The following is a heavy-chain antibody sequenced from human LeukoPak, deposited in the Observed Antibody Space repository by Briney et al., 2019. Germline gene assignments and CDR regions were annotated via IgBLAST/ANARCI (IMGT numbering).Heavy chain of an antibody. Sequence: SETLSLTWTVSGGSICSYYWSWIRQPPGKGLEWIGSIYYSGSTYYNPSLKSRVTISVDTSKNQFSLKLSSVTAADTAVYYCARGRGSGRFDYWGQGTLVTVSS. D-gene: IGHD3-16*01. CDR2: IYYSGST. CDR1: GGSICSYY. J-gene: IGHJ4*02. CDR3: ARGRGSGRFDY. V-gene: IGHV4-39*07.